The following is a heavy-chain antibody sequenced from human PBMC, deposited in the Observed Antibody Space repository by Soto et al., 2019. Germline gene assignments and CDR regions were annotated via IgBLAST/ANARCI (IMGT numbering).Heavy chain of an antibody. CDR1: GGSSSRYD. Sequence: SETLSLTCTVSGGSSSRYDWSWIRQPTGKGLAWLWRIYTSGSTNYNPSLKSRVTMSVDTSQHQFSLKLSSVTAADTAVYYCARDSSDQIGYFAYGGQGSLVTVSS. CDR3: ARDSSDQIGYFAY. V-gene: IGHV4-4*07. D-gene: IGHD3-22*01. CDR2: IYTSGST. J-gene: IGHJ4*01.